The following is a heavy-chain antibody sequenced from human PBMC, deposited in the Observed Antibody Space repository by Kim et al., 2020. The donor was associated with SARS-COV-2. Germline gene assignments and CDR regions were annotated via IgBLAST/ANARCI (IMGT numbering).Heavy chain of an antibody. CDR2: IYYNGNP. J-gene: IGHJ2*01. V-gene: IGHV4-31*03. CDR3: ARDWHPL. Sequence: SETLSLTCNVSDGSIKSGGFYWSWVRQHPGKGLEWIGYIYYNGNPYYNPSFKSRVTISVAASKRHFSLKLSSVTAADTAVYYCARDWHPLWG. CDR1: DGSIKSGGFY.